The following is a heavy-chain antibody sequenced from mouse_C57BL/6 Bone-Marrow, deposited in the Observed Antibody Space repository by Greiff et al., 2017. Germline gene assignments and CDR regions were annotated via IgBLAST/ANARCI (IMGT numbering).Heavy chain of an antibody. Sequence: VKLMESGAELARPGASVKLSCKASGYTFTSYGISWVKQRTGQGLEWIGMIHPNSGSTNYNEKFKSKATLTVDKSSSTAYMQLSSLTSEDSAVYYCARYYGSYFDYWGQGTTLTVSS. D-gene: IGHD1-1*01. V-gene: IGHV1-81*01. CDR2: IHPNSGST. J-gene: IGHJ2*01. CDR3: ARYYGSYFDY. CDR1: GYTFTSYG.